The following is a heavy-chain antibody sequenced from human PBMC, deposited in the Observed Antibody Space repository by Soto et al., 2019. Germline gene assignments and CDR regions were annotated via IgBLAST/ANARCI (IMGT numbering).Heavy chain of an antibody. CDR1: GFTFSSYA. D-gene: IGHD1-1*01. V-gene: IGHV3-30*04. Sequence: QVQLVESGGGVVQPGRSLRLSCAASGFTFSSYAMQWVRQAPGKGLEWVAVIAYDGRNKYYADSVKGRFTISRDNSTNTLYLQMNSLRIEDTAVYYCARELERVFDYWGQGTLVTVSS. CDR2: IAYDGRNK. CDR3: ARELERVFDY. J-gene: IGHJ4*02.